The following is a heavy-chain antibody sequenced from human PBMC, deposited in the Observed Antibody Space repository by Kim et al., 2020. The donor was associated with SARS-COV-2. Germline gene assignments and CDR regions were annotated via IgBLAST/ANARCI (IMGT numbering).Heavy chain of an antibody. CDR1: GFTFSNAW. CDR3: ATDEGPRLGELSSFDY. CDR2: IKIKIDGWAT. D-gene: IGHD3-16*02. V-gene: IGHV3-15*01. J-gene: IGHJ4*02. Sequence: GGSLRLSCAASGFTFSNAWMAWVRQAPGKGLEWVGRIKIKIDGWATDYAAPVKGRFTISRDDSKDTLYLQMNSLKTEDTALYYCATDEGPRLGELSSFDYWGQGTLVTVSS.